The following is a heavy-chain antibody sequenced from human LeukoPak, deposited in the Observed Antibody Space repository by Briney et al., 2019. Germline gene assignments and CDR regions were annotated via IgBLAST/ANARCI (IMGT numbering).Heavy chain of an antibody. D-gene: IGHD3-9*01. CDR2: ISGSGGST. V-gene: IGHV3-23*01. CDR3: AKNGLYYDILTGYYNDAFDI. J-gene: IGHJ3*02. Sequence: PGGSLRLSCAASGFTFSSYAMSWVRQAPGKGLEWVSAISGSGGSTYYADSVKSRFTISRDNSKNTLYLQMNSLRAEDTAVYYCAKNGLYYDILTGYYNDAFDIWGQGTMVTVSS. CDR1: GFTFSSYA.